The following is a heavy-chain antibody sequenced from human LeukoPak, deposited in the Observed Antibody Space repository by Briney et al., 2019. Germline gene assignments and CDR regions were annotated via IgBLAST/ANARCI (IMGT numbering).Heavy chain of an antibody. D-gene: IGHD3-3*01. CDR1: GFTFSSYA. J-gene: IGHJ5*02. V-gene: IGHV3-23*01. CDR3: AKHLTIFGVANWFDP. CDR2: ISGSGGST. Sequence: GGSLRLSCAASGFTFSSYAMSWVRQAPGKGLEWVSAISGSGGSTYYADSVKGRFTISRDNSKNTLYLQMNSLRAEDTAVYYCAKHLTIFGVANWFDPWGQGTLVTVSS.